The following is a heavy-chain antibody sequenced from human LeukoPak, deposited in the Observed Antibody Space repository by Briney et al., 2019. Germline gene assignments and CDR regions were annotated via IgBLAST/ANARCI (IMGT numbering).Heavy chain of an antibody. CDR2: IHISGST. D-gene: IGHD3-3*01. CDR1: GGSISSGSYY. V-gene: IGHV4-61*02. Sequence: SQTLSLTCTVSGGSISSGSYYWTWIRQPAGKGLEWIGRIHISGSTGYSPSLKSRVTISLDTSKNQFSLRLSSVTAADTAVYYCTRAAKMRFLEWFPFDPWGQGTLVTVSS. CDR3: TRAAKMRFLEWFPFDP. J-gene: IGHJ5*02.